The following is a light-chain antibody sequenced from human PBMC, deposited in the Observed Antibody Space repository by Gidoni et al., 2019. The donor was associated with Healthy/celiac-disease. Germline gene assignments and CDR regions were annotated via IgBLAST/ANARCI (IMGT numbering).Light chain of an antibody. CDR1: QSISSW. V-gene: IGKV1-5*03. J-gene: IGKJ1*01. CDR2: KAS. CDR3: QQYNSYPWT. Sequence: DIQMTQSPSTLSASVGDRVTITCRASQSISSWLAWYQQKPGKAPKLLIYKASSLESVVPSRFSGSGSGTEFTLTISSLQPDDFATYYCQQYNSYPWTFXQXTKVEI.